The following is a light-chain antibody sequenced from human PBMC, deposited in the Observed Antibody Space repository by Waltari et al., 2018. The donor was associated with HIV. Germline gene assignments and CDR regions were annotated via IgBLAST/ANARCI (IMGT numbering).Light chain of an antibody. CDR1: SSDVGGHNY. CDR2: EVS. V-gene: IGLV2-14*01. Sequence: QSALTQPASVSGSPGQSITISCTGTSSDVGGHNYVSWYQQHPGKATKLLIYEVSKRPSGVSNLFSGSKSGNTASMTISGLQAEDEADYYCNSYRSSTTPCVFGTGTKVTVL. CDR3: NSYRSSTTPCV. J-gene: IGLJ1*01.